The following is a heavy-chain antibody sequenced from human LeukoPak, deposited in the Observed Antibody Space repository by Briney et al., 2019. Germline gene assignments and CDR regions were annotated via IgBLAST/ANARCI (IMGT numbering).Heavy chain of an antibody. V-gene: IGHV3-53*01. CDR2: IYSGGST. Sequence: GGSLRLSCAASGFTVSSNYMSWVRQAPGKGLEWVSIIYSGGSTFYADSVKGRFTISRDNSENTLFLRMNSLRAEDTAVYYCAKATGYLLWGQGTLVIVSS. CDR3: AKATGYLL. CDR1: GFTVSSNY. J-gene: IGHJ4*02. D-gene: IGHD1-14*01.